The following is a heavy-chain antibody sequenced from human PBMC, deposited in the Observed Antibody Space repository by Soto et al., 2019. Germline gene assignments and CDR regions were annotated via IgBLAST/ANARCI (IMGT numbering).Heavy chain of an antibody. CDR1: GFTFSSNY. V-gene: IGHV3-66*01. D-gene: IGHD2-2*01. CDR2: IYSGGST. Sequence: GGSLRLHCSASGFTFSSNYMSWVRQAPGKGLEWVSVIYSGGSTYYADSVKGRFTISRDNSKNTLYLQMNSLRAEDTAVYYCARAPHYCSSTSCYFYFDYWGQGT. J-gene: IGHJ4*02. CDR3: ARAPHYCSSTSCYFYFDY.